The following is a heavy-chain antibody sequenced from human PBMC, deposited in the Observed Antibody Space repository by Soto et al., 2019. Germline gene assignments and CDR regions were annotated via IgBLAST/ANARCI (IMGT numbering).Heavy chain of an antibody. J-gene: IGHJ4*02. Sequence: SETLSLTCTVSGDSINNGNYYWTWIRQHPGKGLEWIGHVHYSGRIYYNPSLTSRVTISVDTSKNQFSLNLKSVTAADTAVYYCVRENSGDGYNYLDYWGQGILVTVSS. V-gene: IGHV4-31*03. CDR2: VHYSGRI. CDR1: GDSINNGNYY. CDR3: VRENSGDGYNYLDY. D-gene: IGHD6-25*01.